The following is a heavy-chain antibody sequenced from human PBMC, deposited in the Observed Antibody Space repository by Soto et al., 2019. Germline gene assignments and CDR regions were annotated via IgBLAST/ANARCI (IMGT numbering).Heavy chain of an antibody. CDR3: ASDRQGSGSHPPGGMDV. Sequence: QVQLVQSGAEVKKPGASVKVSCKASGGTFSSYAISWVRQAPGQGLEWMGGIIPIFGTANYAQKFQGRVTITADESTSTSYMELSSLRPEDTAVYYCASDRQGSGSHPPGGMDVWGQGTTVTVSS. V-gene: IGHV1-69*01. CDR1: GGTFSSYA. CDR2: IIPIFGTA. J-gene: IGHJ6*02. D-gene: IGHD3-10*01.